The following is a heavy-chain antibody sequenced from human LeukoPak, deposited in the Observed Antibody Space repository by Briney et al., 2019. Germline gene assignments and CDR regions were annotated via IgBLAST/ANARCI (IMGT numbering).Heavy chain of an antibody. CDR1: GLSLSGQW. Sequence: PGGSLRLSCTASGLSLSGQWMNWVRQSAGQGLEWVANIKYDGSETYYVDSVKGRFTISREDAKNSLSLQVDSVRPEDTAVYYCAFNNNFTYWGQGTLVIVSS. CDR3: AFNNNFTY. V-gene: IGHV3-7*01. J-gene: IGHJ4*02. D-gene: IGHD4-11*01. CDR2: IKYDGSET.